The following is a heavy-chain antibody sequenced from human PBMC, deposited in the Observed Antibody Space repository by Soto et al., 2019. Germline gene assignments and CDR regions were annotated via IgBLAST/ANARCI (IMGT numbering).Heavy chain of an antibody. CDR3: ARKQQLVRGYYYYGMDV. D-gene: IGHD6-13*01. Sequence: VGSLRLSCAASQFSFSSYWMHWVRQVPGKGPAWVSRINHDGSKTEYADSVKGRFTISRDNTNNTLYLQMNSLRAEDTAVYYCARKQQLVRGYYYYGMDVWGQGTTVTVSS. J-gene: IGHJ6*02. CDR1: QFSFSSYW. CDR2: INHDGSKT. V-gene: IGHV3-74*01.